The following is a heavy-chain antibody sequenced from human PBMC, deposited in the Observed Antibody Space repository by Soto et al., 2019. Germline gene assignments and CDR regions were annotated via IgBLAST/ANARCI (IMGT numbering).Heavy chain of an antibody. CDR2: VSYSGSI. D-gene: IGHD3-10*01. V-gene: IGHV4-59*12. Sequence: QVQLQESGPGLVKPSETLSLTCTVSGGSISSYYWSWIRQPPGTGLEWIWCVSYSGSINYNPSLKIRITISVDTSKNHFSLTLSSVTAADTAVYYCAREDYYGSGIDDWGQGTLVTVSS. J-gene: IGHJ4*02. CDR3: AREDYYGSGIDD. CDR1: GGSISSYY.